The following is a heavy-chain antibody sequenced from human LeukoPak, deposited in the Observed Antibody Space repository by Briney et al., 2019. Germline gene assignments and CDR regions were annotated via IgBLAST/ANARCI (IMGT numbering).Heavy chain of an antibody. V-gene: IGHV4-38-2*02. CDR1: GYSISSGYY. CDR2: IYHSGST. CDR3: AKSSYSIFDY. D-gene: IGHD5-18*01. Sequence: SETLSLTCTVSGYSISSGYYWGWIRQPPGKGLEWIGSIYHSGSTYYNPSLKSRVTISVDTSKNQFSLKLSSVTAADTAVYYCAKSSYSIFDYWGQGTLVTASS. J-gene: IGHJ4*02.